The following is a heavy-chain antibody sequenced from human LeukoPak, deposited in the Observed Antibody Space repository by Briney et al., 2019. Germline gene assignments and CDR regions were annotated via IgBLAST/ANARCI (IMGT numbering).Heavy chain of an antibody. CDR2: ISSSGSTI. D-gene: IGHD3-10*01. CDR3: ARDEHWFGELTHYYYYMDV. J-gene: IGHJ6*03. Sequence: SGGSLRLSCAASGFTFSSYEMNWVRQAPGKGLEWVSYISSSGSTIYYADSVKGRFTISRDNAKNSLYLQMNSLRAEDTAVYYCARDEHWFGELTHYYYYMDVWGKGTTVTVSS. CDR1: GFTFSSYE. V-gene: IGHV3-48*03.